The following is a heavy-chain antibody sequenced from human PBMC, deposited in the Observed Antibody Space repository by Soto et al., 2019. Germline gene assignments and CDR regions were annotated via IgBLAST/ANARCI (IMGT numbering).Heavy chain of an antibody. CDR1: GYSFTSYW. D-gene: IGHD6-19*01. Sequence: GESLKISCKGSGYSFTSYWISWVRQMPGKGLEWMGRIDPSDSYTNYSPSFQGHVTISADKSISTAYLQWSSLKASDTAMYYCARLALGTSSGWPRPIDYWGQANLATVS. CDR3: ARLALGTSSGWPRPIDY. J-gene: IGHJ4*02. CDR2: IDPSDSYT. V-gene: IGHV5-10-1*01.